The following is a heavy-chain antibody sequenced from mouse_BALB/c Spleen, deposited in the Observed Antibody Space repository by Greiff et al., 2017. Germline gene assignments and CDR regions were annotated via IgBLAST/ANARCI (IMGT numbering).Heavy chain of an antibody. CDR2: IYPGNSDT. D-gene: IGHD4-1*01. CDR3: TQSQTGTREYFDY. Sequence: EVKLVESGTVLARPGASVKMSCKASGYSFTSYWMHWVKQRPGQGLEWIGAIYPGNSDTSYNQKFKGKAKLTAVTSASTAYMELSSLTNEDSAVYYCTQSQTGTREYFDYWGQGTTLTVSS. J-gene: IGHJ2*01. CDR1: GYSFTSYW. V-gene: IGHV1-5*01.